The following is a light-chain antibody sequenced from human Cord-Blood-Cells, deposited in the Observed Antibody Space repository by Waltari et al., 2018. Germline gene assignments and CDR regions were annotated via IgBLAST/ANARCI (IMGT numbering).Light chain of an antibody. CDR2: DAS. CDR1: QSVSSY. J-gene: IGKJ3*01. V-gene: IGKV3-11*01. CDR3: QQRFT. Sequence: EIVLTQSPATLSLSPGERATLPCRASQSVSSYLAGYQQKPGQAPRLLIYDASNRATGIPARFSGSGSGTDFTLTISSLEPEDFAVYYCQQRFTFGPGTKVDIK.